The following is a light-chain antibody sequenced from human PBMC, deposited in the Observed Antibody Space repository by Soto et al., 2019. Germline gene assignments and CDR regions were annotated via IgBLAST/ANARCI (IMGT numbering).Light chain of an antibody. Sequence: QSVLTQPRSVSGSPGQSVTISCTGTSSDVGGYNYVSWYQQHPGKAPKVMIYDVIKRPSGVPDRFSGSKSGNTASLTISGLQAEDEADYYCCSYAGSYSTFGGGTKLTVL. CDR3: CSYAGSYST. CDR2: DVI. CDR1: SSDVGGYNY. V-gene: IGLV2-11*01. J-gene: IGLJ2*01.